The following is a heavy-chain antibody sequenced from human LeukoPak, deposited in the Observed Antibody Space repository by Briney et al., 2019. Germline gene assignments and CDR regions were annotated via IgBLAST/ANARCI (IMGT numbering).Heavy chain of an antibody. V-gene: IGHV3-23*01. CDR2: ISGSGGTT. Sequence: PGGSLRLSCAVSGITLSNYGMSWVRQAPGKGLELVAGISGSGGTTNYADSVKGRFTISRDNPKNTLFLHMNGLRAEDTAVYFCAKRGVVIRVILVGFHKEAYYFDSWGQGALVTVSS. CDR3: AKRGVVIRVILVGFHKEAYYFDS. J-gene: IGHJ4*02. CDR1: GITLSNYG. D-gene: IGHD3-22*01.